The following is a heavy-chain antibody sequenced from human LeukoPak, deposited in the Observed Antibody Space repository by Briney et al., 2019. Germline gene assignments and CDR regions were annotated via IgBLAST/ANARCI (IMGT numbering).Heavy chain of an antibody. CDR3: ARGASSSGTPLDY. V-gene: IGHV1-2*02. Sequence: ASVKVSCKASGYTFTDYYMHWVRQAPGQGLEWMAWINPNSGGTNYAQKFQGRVTMTRYTSISTAYMELSRLRSDDTAVYYCARGASSSGTPLDYWGQGTLVTVSS. CDR2: INPNSGGT. J-gene: IGHJ4*02. CDR1: GYTFTDYY. D-gene: IGHD3-22*01.